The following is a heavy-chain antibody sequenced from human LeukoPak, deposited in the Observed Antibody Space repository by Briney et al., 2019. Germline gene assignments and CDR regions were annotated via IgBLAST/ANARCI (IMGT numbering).Heavy chain of an antibody. CDR1: GFTFSNYV. Sequence: GGSLRLSCAASGFTFSNYVMSWVRQAPGKGLEWVSGISGSGESRYYADSVKGRFTISRDNAKNSLYLQMNSLRAEDTAVYYCARDETPTNGYDSYDFWGQGTLVTVST. V-gene: IGHV3-23*01. CDR2: ISGSGESR. CDR3: ARDETPTNGYDSYDF. J-gene: IGHJ4*02. D-gene: IGHD5-12*01.